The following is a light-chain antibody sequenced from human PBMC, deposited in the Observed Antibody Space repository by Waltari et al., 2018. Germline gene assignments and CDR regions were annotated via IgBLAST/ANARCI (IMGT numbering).Light chain of an antibody. CDR2: WAS. CDR3: QQYYTSPRT. V-gene: IGKV4-1*01. CDR1: QSVLYSSNNRNY. J-gene: IGKJ1*01. Sequence: DIVLTQSPDSLAVSLGERATINCKSRQSVLYSSNNRNYLGWYQHKPGQPPKLLIYWASTRESGVPDRFSGGGSGTDFTLTISSLQAEDVAVYYCQQYYTSPRTFGQGTKVEIK.